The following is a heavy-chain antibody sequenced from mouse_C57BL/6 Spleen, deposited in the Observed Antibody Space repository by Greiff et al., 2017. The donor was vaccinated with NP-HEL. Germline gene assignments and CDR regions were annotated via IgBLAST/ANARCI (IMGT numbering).Heavy chain of an antibody. J-gene: IGHJ2*01. CDR1: GFTFSSYG. D-gene: IGHD2-1*01. CDR2: ISSGGSYT. V-gene: IGHV5-6*02. Sequence: DVMLVESGGDLVKPGGSLKLSCAASGFTFSSYGMSWVRQTPDKRLEWVATISSGGSYTYYPDSVKGRFTISRDNAKNTLYLQMSSLKSEDTAMYYCARQDYYGNPYFDYWGQGTTLTVSS. CDR3: ARQDYYGNPYFDY.